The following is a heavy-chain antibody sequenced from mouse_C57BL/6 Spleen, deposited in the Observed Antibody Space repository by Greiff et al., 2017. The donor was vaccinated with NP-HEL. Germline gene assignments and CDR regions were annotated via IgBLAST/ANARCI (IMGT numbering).Heavy chain of an antibody. CDR3: ARNGFAY. Sequence: QVHVKQSGPGLVQPSQSLSITCPVSGFSLTSYGVHWVRQSPGKGLEWLGVIWSGGSTDYNAAFISRLSISKDNSKSQVFFKMNSLQADDTAIYYCARNGFAYWGQGTLVTVSA. J-gene: IGHJ3*01. CDR1: GFSLTSYG. CDR2: IWSGGST. V-gene: IGHV2-2*01.